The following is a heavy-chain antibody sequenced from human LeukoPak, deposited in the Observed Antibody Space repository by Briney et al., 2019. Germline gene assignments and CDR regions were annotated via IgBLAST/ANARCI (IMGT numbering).Heavy chain of an antibody. CDR1: GFTFSSYA. D-gene: IGHD6-19*01. CDR2: ISGSGNST. J-gene: IGHJ4*02. CDR3: AKGAGSSGWYPNDY. V-gene: IGHV3-23*01. Sequence: GGSLRLSCAASGFTFSSYAMNWVRQAPGTGLEWVSVISGSGNSTYYADSVKGRFTISRDNSKNTLYLQMNSLRAEDTAVYYCAKGAGSSGWYPNDYWGQGTLVTVSS.